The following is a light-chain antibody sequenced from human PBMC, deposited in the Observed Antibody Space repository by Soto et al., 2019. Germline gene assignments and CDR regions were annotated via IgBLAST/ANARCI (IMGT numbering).Light chain of an antibody. CDR3: QQYGSSPPWT. CDR2: GAS. Sequence: ENVLTQSPGTLSLSPGERATLSCRASQSVSSNYLAWYQQKPGQAPRLLIFGASSRATGIPDRFSGSGSGTDFTLTISRLEPEDFAVSYCQQYGSSPPWTFGQGTKVEIK. CDR1: QSVSSNY. V-gene: IGKV3-20*01. J-gene: IGKJ1*01.